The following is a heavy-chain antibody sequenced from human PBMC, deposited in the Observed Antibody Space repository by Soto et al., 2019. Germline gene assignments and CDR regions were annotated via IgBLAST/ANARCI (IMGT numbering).Heavy chain of an antibody. D-gene: IGHD5-12*01. Sequence: GGSLRLSCAASGFTFSSYGMHWVRQAPGKGLEWVAVISYDGSNKYYADSVKGRFTISRDNSKNTLYLQMNSLRAEDTAVYYCAKDQMATIDDAFDIWRQGTMVTVSS. CDR3: AKDQMATIDDAFDI. J-gene: IGHJ3*02. CDR2: ISYDGSNK. V-gene: IGHV3-30*18. CDR1: GFTFSSYG.